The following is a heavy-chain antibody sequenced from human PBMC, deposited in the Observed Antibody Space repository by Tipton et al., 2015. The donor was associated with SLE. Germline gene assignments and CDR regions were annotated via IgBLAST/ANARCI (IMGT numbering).Heavy chain of an antibody. V-gene: IGHV3-30*02. CDR3: ARDQDSFDY. CDR1: GFTFSRSD. J-gene: IGHJ4*02. CDR2: IRFDGQIT. Sequence: GSLRLSCAASGFTFSRSDMHWVRQAPGKGLEWVAFIRFDGQITYIADSVKGRFTISRDNSKSTLFLRMNRLRAEDTAVYYCARDQDSFDYWGQGTLVTVSS.